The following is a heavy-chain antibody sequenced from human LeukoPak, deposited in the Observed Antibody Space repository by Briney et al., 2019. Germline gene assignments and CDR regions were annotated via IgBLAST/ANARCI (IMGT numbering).Heavy chain of an antibody. CDR1: GYTFTGYY. CDR2: INPNSGGT. Sequence: GASVKVSCKASGYTFTGYYMHWVRQAPGQGLEWMGWINPNSGGTNYAQKFQGRVTMTRDTSISTAYMELSRLRSDDTAVYYCARVCRSGSYSQDYYYMDVWGKGTTVTISS. CDR3: ARVCRSGSYSQDYYYMDV. V-gene: IGHV1-2*02. J-gene: IGHJ6*03. D-gene: IGHD1-26*01.